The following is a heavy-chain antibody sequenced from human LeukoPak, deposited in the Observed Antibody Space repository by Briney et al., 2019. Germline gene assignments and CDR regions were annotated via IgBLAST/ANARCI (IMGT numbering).Heavy chain of an antibody. Sequence: GASMKVSCKASGYTFTSYYMHWVRQAPGQGLEWMGIINPSGGSTSYAQKFQGRVTMTRDMSTSTVYMELSSLRSEDTAVYYCARGAGTTNSGYYYYMDVWGKGTTVTVSS. V-gene: IGHV1-46*01. J-gene: IGHJ6*03. D-gene: IGHD1-7*01. CDR1: GYTFTSYY. CDR2: INPSGGST. CDR3: ARGAGTTNSGYYYYMDV.